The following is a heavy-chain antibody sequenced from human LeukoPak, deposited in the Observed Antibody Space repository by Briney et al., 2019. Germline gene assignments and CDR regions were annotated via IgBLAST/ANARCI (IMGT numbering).Heavy chain of an antibody. CDR1: GYTLTSYG. V-gene: IGHV1-18*01. D-gene: IGHD2-2*01. J-gene: IGHJ4*02. Sequence: ASVKVSCKASGYTLTSYGISWVRQAPGQGLEWMGWISAYNGNTNYAQKLQGRVTMTTDTSTSTAYMELRSLRSDDTAVYYCARDEEYCSSTSCPGGVDTANYWGQGTLVTVSS. CDR2: ISAYNGNT. CDR3: ARDEEYCSSTSCPGGVDTANY.